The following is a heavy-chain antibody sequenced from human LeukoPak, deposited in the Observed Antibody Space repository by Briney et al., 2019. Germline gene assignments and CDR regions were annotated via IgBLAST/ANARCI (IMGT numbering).Heavy chain of an antibody. CDR3: ARDVTGSLDY. J-gene: IGHJ4*02. CDR2: IWFDGSKD. V-gene: IGHV3-33*01. CDR1: GFAFSTYV. D-gene: IGHD2-8*02. Sequence: GGSLRLSCAASGFAFSTYVMHWVRQAPGKGLVWVAIIWFDGSKDYHADSVKGRFTISRDNSRNTLFLQMDSLRVEDTALYYCARDVTGSLDYWGQGTLVTVSS.